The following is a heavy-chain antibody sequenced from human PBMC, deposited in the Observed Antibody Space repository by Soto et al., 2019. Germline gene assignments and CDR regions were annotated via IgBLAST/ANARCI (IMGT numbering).Heavy chain of an antibody. V-gene: IGHV3-7*01. J-gene: IGHJ4*01. CDR3: AKDIIPPGLAFDY. CDR1: GFTFRRVG. Sequence: GGSPXLSCAASGFTFRRVGMSWVRQAPGKGLEWVANINQDGSEKQYVESVRGRFTISRDNDKNSLYLQMNRLRVEDTAVYYCAKDIIPPGLAFDYWG. D-gene: IGHD1-20*01. CDR2: INQDGSEK.